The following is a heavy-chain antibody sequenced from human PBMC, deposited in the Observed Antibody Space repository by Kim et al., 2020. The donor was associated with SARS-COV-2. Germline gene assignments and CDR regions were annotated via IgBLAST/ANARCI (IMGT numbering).Heavy chain of an antibody. V-gene: IGHV1-46*01. CDR3: ARLGYYDSSGYYTPLDY. J-gene: IGHJ4*02. D-gene: IGHD3-22*01. Sequence: FQGRVTMTRDTSTSTVYMELSSLRSEDTAVYYCARLGYYDSSGYYTPLDYWGQGTLVTVSS.